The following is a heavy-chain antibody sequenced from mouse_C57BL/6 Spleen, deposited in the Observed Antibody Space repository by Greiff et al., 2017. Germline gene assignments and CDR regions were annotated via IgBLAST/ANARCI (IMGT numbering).Heavy chain of an antibody. Sequence: QVQLQQPGAELVKPGASVKLSCKASGYTFTSYWMQWVKQRPGQGLEWTGEIDPSDSYTNYNQKFKGKATLTVDTSSSTAYMQLSSLTSEDSAVYYCARGGITTVVADAYWGQGTLVTVSA. CDR2: IDPSDSYT. CDR3: ARGGITTVVADAY. D-gene: IGHD1-1*01. J-gene: IGHJ3*01. CDR1: GYTFTSYW. V-gene: IGHV1-50*01.